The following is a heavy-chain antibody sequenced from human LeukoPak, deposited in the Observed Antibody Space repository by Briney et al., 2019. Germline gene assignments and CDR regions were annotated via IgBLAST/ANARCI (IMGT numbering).Heavy chain of an antibody. J-gene: IGHJ6*04. V-gene: IGHV1-69*13. CDR2: IIPIFGTA. CDR3: AKWGDTAMAPGYYGMDV. D-gene: IGHD5-18*01. CDR1: GGTFSSYA. Sequence: GASVKVSCKASGGTFSSYAISWVRQAPGQGLEWMGGIIPIFGTANYAQKFQGRVTITADESTGTAYMELSSLRSEDTAVYYCAKWGDTAMAPGYYGMDVWGKGTTVTVSS.